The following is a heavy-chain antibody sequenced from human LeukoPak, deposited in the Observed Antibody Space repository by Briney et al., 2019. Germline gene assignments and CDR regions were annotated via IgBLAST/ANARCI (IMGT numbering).Heavy chain of an antibody. V-gene: IGHV3-7*01. CDR2: ITEDGSAK. Sequence: GGSLRLSCAASGFTFSTSWMSWVRQGPGKGLEWVANITEDGSAKYYVDSVKGRFTISRDNAKNSLFLQMNSLRAEDTAVYYCARDVYDSGRGAFDIFGQGTMVTVSS. D-gene: IGHD3-10*01. CDR1: GFTFSTSW. J-gene: IGHJ3*02. CDR3: ARDVYDSGRGAFDI.